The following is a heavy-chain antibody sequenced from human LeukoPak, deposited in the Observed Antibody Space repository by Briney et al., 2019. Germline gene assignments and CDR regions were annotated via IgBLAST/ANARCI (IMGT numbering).Heavy chain of an antibody. CDR1: GGSFSGYY. V-gene: IGHV4-34*01. Sequence: SETLSLTCAVYGGSFSGYYWSWIRQPPGKGLEWIGEINHSGSTNYNPSLKSRVTISVDTSKNQFSLKLSSVTAADTAVYYCARVLNQGVLDYWGQGTLVTVSS. D-gene: IGHD2-8*01. CDR2: INHSGST. J-gene: IGHJ4*02. CDR3: ARVLNQGVLDY.